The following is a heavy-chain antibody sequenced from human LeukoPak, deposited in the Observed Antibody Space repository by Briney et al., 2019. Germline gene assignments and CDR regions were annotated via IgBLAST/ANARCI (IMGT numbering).Heavy chain of an antibody. CDR2: ISSSSSTI. CDR3: ARDYRFGVVNY. Sequence: ETLSLTCTVSGGSISSYYWSWIRQPPGKGLEWVSYISSSSSTIYYADSVKGRFTISRDNAKNSLYLQMNSLRDEDTAVYYCARDYRFGVVNYWGREPWSPSPQ. J-gene: IGHJ4*02. D-gene: IGHD3-3*01. V-gene: IGHV3-48*02. CDR1: GGSISSYY.